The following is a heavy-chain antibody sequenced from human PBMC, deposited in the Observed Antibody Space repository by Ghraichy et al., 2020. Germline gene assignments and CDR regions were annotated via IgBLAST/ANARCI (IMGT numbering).Heavy chain of an antibody. D-gene: IGHD2/OR15-2a*01. CDR3: ARDRNSNYYDY. CDR1: GFTFSSFV. V-gene: IGHV3-64*02. CDR2: ISSDGLST. J-gene: IGHJ4*02. Sequence: LSLTCAGPGFTFSSFVMHWVRQAPGRGLEYVSAISSDGLSTYYADSVKGRFTISRDTSKNMLYLQMGSLRPEDTAVYYCARDRNSNYYDYWGQGTQVTVSA.